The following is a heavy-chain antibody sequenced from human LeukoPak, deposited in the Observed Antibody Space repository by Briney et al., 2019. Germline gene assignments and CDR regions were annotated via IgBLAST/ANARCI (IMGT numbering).Heavy chain of an antibody. J-gene: IGHJ4*02. V-gene: IGHV3-48*02. Sequence: AGGSLSLSCAASGFTFSNYGMNWVRQAPGKGLEWVSYIGSSSSPIYYADSVKGRFTISRDNAKNSLYLQMNSLRDEDTAVYYCARAMRSGYDYWGQGTLVTVSS. CDR1: GFTFSNYG. D-gene: IGHD5-12*01. CDR2: IGSSSSPI. CDR3: ARAMRSGYDY.